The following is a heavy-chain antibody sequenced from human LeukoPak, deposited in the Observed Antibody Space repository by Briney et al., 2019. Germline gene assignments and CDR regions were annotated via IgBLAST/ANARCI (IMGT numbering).Heavy chain of an antibody. V-gene: IGHV3-53*01. D-gene: IGHD3-16*02. CDR1: GFTVSSNY. J-gene: IGHJ4*02. CDR3: ARGGDNYDYVWGSYRLLDY. CDR2: IYSGGST. Sequence: GGSLGLSVAALGFTVSSNYMSWVRQAPGKGREWAPFIYSGGSTYYADSVKGRFTISRDNSKNTLYLQMNSLRAEDTAVYYCARGGDNYDYVWGSYRLLDYWGQGTLVTVSS.